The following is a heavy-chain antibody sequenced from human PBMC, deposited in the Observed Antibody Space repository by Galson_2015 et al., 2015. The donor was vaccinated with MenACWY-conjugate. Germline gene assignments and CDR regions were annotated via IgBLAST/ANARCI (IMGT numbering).Heavy chain of an antibody. D-gene: IGHD5-12*01. CDR3: ARDQRGYSGYDAGNFDY. CDR1: GFTFSSYS. Sequence: SLRLSCAASGFTFSSYSMNWVRQAPGKGLEWVSSISSSSSYIYYADSVKGRFTISRDNAKNSLYLQMNSLRAEDTAVYYCARDQRGYSGYDAGNFDYWGQGTLVTVSS. V-gene: IGHV3-21*01. CDR2: ISSSSSYI. J-gene: IGHJ4*02.